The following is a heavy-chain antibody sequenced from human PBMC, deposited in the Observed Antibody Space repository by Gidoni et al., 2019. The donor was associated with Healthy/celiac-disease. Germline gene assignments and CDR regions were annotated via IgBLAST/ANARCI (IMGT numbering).Heavy chain of an antibody. V-gene: IGHV1-46*01. CDR1: GYTFTSYY. J-gene: IGHJ6*02. CDR3: ARGDRLSGTSCYTRDFCYDYGMDV. Sequence: QVQLVQSGAEVKKPGASVKVSCKASGYTFTSYYMHWVRQAPGQGLEWMGIINPSGGSTSYAQKFQGRVTMTRDTSTSTVYMELSSLRSEDTAVYYCARGDRLSGTSCYTRDFCYDYGMDVWGQGTTVTVSS. D-gene: IGHD2-2*02. CDR2: INPSGGST.